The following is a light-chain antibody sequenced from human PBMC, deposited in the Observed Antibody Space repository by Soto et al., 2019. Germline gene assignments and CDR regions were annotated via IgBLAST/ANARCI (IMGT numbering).Light chain of an antibody. V-gene: IGKV3-20*01. CDR1: QTVTTTH. Sequence: ELVLTQSPVTLSLSPGERATLSCRASQTVTTTHLAWYQQKPGQAPRLLIYGASTRATGIPDRFSGGGSGTDFTLTISRLEPEDFAVYYCQQYGNSLWTFGQGTKVDIK. J-gene: IGKJ1*01. CDR2: GAS. CDR3: QQYGNSLWT.